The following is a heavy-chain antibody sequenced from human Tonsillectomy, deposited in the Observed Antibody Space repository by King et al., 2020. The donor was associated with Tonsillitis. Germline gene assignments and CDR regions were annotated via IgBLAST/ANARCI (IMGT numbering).Heavy chain of an antibody. Sequence: VQLVESGAEVKKPGESLRISCKGSGYSFTNYWITWVRQMPGKGLEWMGRIAPSDSYTNYSPSFQGHVTISADNSISTAYLQWSSRKASDTAMYYCARYRGAYCSGGSCSRFLDYWGRGTLVTVSS. J-gene: IGHJ4*02. CDR3: ARYRGAYCSGGSCSRFLDY. CDR1: GYSFTNYW. V-gene: IGHV5-10-1*03. CDR2: IAPSDSYT. D-gene: IGHD2-15*01.